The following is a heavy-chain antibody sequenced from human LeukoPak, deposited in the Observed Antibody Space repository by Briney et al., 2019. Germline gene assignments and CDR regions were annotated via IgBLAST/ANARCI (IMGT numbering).Heavy chain of an antibody. D-gene: IGHD1-20*01. Sequence: SETLSLTCAVAGGSISSSNWWSWVRQPPGKGLEWIGEIYHSGSTNYNPSLKSRVTISVDKSKNQFSLKLSSVTAADTAVYYCAAFSITGTPFGFDIWGQGTMVTVSS. CDR3: AAFSITGTPFGFDI. CDR1: GGSISSSNW. J-gene: IGHJ3*02. V-gene: IGHV4-4*02. CDR2: IYHSGST.